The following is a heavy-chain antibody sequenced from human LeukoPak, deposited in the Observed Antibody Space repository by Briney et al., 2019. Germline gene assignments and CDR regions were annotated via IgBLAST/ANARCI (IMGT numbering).Heavy chain of an antibody. CDR2: INPNSGGT. D-gene: IGHD2-15*01. Sequence: ASVKVSCKASGCTFTGYYMHWVRQAPGQGLEWMGWINPNSGGTNYAQKFQGRVTMTRDTSISTAYMELSRLRSDDTAVYYCARGYCSGGSCYSYYYYNYMDVWGKGTTVTVSS. J-gene: IGHJ6*03. CDR3: ARGYCSGGSCYSYYYYNYMDV. CDR1: GCTFTGYY. V-gene: IGHV1-2*02.